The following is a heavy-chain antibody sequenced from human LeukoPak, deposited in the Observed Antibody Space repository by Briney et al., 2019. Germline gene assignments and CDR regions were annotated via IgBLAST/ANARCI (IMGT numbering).Heavy chain of an antibody. CDR1: GFTLSYYW. D-gene: IGHD1-26*01. CDR3: AGDGVGANPGDAFDI. J-gene: IGHJ3*02. CDR2: INGDGSST. V-gene: IGHV3-74*01. Sequence: GGSLRLSCAASGFTLSYYWMHWVRQGPGKGLVWVSTINGDGSSTNYADSVKGRFTISRDNAKNTLYLEMNSLRVEDTAVYYCAGDGVGANPGDAFDIWGQGTMVTVSS.